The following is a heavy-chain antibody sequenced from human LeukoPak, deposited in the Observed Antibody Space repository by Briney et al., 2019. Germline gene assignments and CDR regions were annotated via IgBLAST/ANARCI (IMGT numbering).Heavy chain of an antibody. CDR3: ARDSVPWLAERAYYFDY. V-gene: IGHV1-18*01. CDR2: ISAYNGNT. D-gene: IGHD6-19*01. J-gene: IGHJ4*02. Sequence: ASVKVSCKASGYTFTSYGISWVRQAPGQGLEWMGWISAYNGNTNYAQKLQGRVTMTTDTSTSTAYMELRSLRSDDTAVYYCARDSVPWLAERAYYFDYWGQGTLVTVSS. CDR1: GYTFTSYG.